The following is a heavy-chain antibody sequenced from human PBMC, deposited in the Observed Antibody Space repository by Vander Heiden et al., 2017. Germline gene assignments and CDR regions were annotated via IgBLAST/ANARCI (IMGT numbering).Heavy chain of an antibody. CDR3: ARPYRFLEWLPMSYYGMDV. Sequence: EVQLVESGGGLIQPGGSLRLPCAASGFTVRSNYMSWVRQAPGKGLEWVSVIYSGGSTYYADSVKGRFTISRDNSKNTLYLQMNSLRAEDTAVYYCARPYRFLEWLPMSYYGMDVWGQGTTVTVSS. CDR1: GFTVRSNY. J-gene: IGHJ6*02. CDR2: IYSGGST. D-gene: IGHD3-3*01. V-gene: IGHV3-53*01.